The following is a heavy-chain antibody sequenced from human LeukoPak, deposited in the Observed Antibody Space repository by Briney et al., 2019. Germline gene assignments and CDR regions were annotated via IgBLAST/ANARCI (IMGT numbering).Heavy chain of an antibody. V-gene: IGHV3-30*02. J-gene: IGHJ1*01. CDR3: ARDLFEGYSYGPQVGIFQH. CDR1: GFTFSNYG. Sequence: GGSLRLSCAASGFTFSNYGMHWVRQAPGKGLEWVAFIRFDASKTYYADSVKGRFTISRDNAKNSLYLQMNSLRAEDTAVYYCARDLFEGYSYGPQVGIFQHWGQGTLVTVSS. D-gene: IGHD5-18*01. CDR2: IRFDASKT.